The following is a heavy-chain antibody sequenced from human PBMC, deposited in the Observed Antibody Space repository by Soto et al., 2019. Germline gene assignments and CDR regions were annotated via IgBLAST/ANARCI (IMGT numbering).Heavy chain of an antibody. V-gene: IGHV3-23*01. CDR2: ISGSGGST. J-gene: IGHJ4*02. CDR3: AAWGYKCLLDY. CDR1: GFTFSSYA. D-gene: IGHD5-12*01. Sequence: EVRLLESGGGLVRPGGSLRLSCAASGFTFSSYAMSWVRQAPGRGLEWVSGISGSGGSTYYADSVKGRFTISRDNSKNTLYLQMNSLRAEDTAVHYCAAWGYKCLLDYWCQGILVTVSS.